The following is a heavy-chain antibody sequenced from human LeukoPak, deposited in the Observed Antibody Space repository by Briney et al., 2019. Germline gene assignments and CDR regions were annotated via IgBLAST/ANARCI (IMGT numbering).Heavy chain of an antibody. V-gene: IGHV3-48*01. Sequence: PGGSLRLSCAASGFTFSSYSMNWVRQAPGKGLEWVSDISSTSGIICYADSVKGRFTISRDNSKNTLYLQMNSLRAEDTAVYYCAKPNQWLVRGYYWGQGTLVTVSS. J-gene: IGHJ4*02. CDR2: ISSTSGII. CDR3: AKPNQWLVRGYY. D-gene: IGHD6-19*01. CDR1: GFTFSSYS.